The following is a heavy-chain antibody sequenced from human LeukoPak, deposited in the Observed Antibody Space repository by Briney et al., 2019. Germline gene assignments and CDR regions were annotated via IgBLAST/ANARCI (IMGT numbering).Heavy chain of an antibody. J-gene: IGHJ4*02. Sequence: GESLKISCKGSGYSFTTYWIGWVRQMPGKGLEWRGIIYPSVLETRYSPSFQGQVTISADKSISTAYLQWSSLKASDTAMYYCVRSRGYSYGYSYYFDYWGQGTLVTVSS. CDR1: GYSFTTYW. CDR3: VRSRGYSYGYSYYFDY. D-gene: IGHD5-18*01. CDR2: IYPSVLET. V-gene: IGHV5-51*01.